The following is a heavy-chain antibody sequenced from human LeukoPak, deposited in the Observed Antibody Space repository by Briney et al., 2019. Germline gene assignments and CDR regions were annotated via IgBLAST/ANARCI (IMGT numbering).Heavy chain of an antibody. CDR2: ISSSGGAI. D-gene: IGHD4-11*01. CDR1: GFSLKTYG. Sequence: GGSLRLSCAVSGFSLKTYGMNWVRQAPGKGLEWIAQISSSGGAIYCADSVKGRFTISRDNAENSLYLQMNSLGAEDTDVYYCARETSTAEYYFDYWGRGTLVTVSS. V-gene: IGHV3-48*04. CDR3: ARETSTAEYYFDY. J-gene: IGHJ4*02.